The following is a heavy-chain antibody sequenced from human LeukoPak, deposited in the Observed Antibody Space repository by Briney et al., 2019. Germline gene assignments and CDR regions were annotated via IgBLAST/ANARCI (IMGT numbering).Heavy chain of an antibody. D-gene: IGHD6-13*01. CDR3: ARDPTAAGKGAWFDH. Sequence: AETLSLTCTVSGGSISSSGYYWGWIRQPPGKGLEWIGSIYYSGSTYYNPSLKSRVTISVDTSKNQFSLKLSSVAAADTAVYYCARDPTAAGKGAWFDHWGQGTLVTVSS. V-gene: IGHV4-39*02. CDR1: GGSISSSGYY. J-gene: IGHJ5*02. CDR2: IYYSGST.